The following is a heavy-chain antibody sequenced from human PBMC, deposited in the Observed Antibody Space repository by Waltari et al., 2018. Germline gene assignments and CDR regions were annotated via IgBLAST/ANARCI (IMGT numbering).Heavy chain of an antibody. CDR2: IYYSGST. CDR1: GGSISSYY. V-gene: IGHV4-59*01. CDR3: ARDHCSSTSCYGRNAFDI. D-gene: IGHD2-2*01. J-gene: IGHJ3*02. Sequence: QMQLQESGPGLVKPSETLSLTCTVSGGSISSYYWSWIRQPPGKGLEWIGYIYYSGSTNYNPSLKSRVTISVDTSKNQFSLKLSSVTAADTAVYYCARDHCSSTSCYGRNAFDIGGQGTMVTVSS.